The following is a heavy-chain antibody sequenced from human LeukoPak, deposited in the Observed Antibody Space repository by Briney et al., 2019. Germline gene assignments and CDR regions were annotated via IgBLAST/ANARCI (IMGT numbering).Heavy chain of an antibody. J-gene: IGHJ4*02. CDR2: ISANGDTI. CDR1: GFTFNTYE. Sequence: GGSLRLSCAASGFTFNTYEMNWVRQAPGKGLEWISYISANGDTIYYADSVRGRFTISRDNAKNSLSLLMNSLSVEDTALYYCVSAYGGLLDYWGQGSLVSVSS. CDR3: VSAYGGLLDY. D-gene: IGHD3-16*01. V-gene: IGHV3-48*03.